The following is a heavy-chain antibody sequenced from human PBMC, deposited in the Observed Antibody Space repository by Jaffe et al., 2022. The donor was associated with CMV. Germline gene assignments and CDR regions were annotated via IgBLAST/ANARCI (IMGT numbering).Heavy chain of an antibody. J-gene: IGHJ4*02. D-gene: IGHD2-15*01. Sequence: EVQLVESGGGLIQPGGSLRLSCVASGFTVGTKYMSWVRQAPGRGLDWVSLIYTSGSTYYPDSVKGRFTISRDNSKNTLYLQMNSLRVEDTAVYFCGGSDCSGGSCPLDYWGQGTPVTVSS. V-gene: IGHV3-53*02. CDR3: GGSDCSGGSCPLDY. CDR1: GFTVGTKY. CDR2: IYTSGST.